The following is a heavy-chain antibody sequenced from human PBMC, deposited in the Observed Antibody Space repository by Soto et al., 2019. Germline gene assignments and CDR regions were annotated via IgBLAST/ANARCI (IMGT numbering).Heavy chain of an antibody. CDR3: TQLWGYYFES. J-gene: IGHJ4*02. CDR1: GFSANYNY. V-gene: IGHV3-53*01. D-gene: IGHD5-18*01. CDR2: IFTRGTA. Sequence: GGSLRLACTASGFSANYNYMAWVRHAQGRSPEWVAVIFTRGTAHYADSVTGRFTCSRDNSKRTLNLQLNNLRAEDRAGDYVTQLWGYYFESWGQGTLVTVSS.